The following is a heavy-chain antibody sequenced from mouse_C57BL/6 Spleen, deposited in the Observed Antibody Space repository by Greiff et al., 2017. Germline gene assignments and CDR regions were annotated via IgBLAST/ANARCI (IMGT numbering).Heavy chain of an antibody. D-gene: IGHD2-4*01. CDR1: GYTFTDYN. CDR3: ARRRLRSYAMDY. J-gene: IGHJ4*01. V-gene: IGHV1-18*01. Sequence: EVQLQQSGPELVKPGASVKIPCKASGYTFTDYNMDWVKQSHGKSLEWIGDINPNNGGTIYNQKFKGKATLTVDKSSSTAYMELRSLTSEDTAVYYCARRRLRSYAMDYWGQGTSVTVSS. CDR2: INPNNGGT.